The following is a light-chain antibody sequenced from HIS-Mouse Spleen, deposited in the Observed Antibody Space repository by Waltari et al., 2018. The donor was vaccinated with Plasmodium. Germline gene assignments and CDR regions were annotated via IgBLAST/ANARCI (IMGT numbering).Light chain of an antibody. CDR2: DAS. Sequence: DIQMTQSPSSLSASVGDRVTITCQASQDISNYLNWYQQKPGKSPKLLIYDASNLETGVPSRFSGRGSGTDVTFTISSLQPEDIATYYCQQYDNLPPLFTFGPGTKVDIK. CDR1: QDISNY. J-gene: IGKJ3*01. V-gene: IGKV1-33*01. CDR3: QQYDNLPPLFT.